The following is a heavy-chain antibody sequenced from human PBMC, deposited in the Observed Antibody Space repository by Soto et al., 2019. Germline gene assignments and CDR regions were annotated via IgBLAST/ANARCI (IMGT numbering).Heavy chain of an antibody. Sequence: QVQLVESGGGVVQPGRSLRLSCAVSGFTFSDYGMHWVRQAPGKGLEWVAVMSYAGTYKYYADSVKGRFTMSRHLSGNTVFLQINSPRLEDTAVYFLAKEIDPRMVIDSSPSGGGYWGQGTLVSVPS. CDR1: GFTFSDYG. CDR3: AKEIDPRMVIDSSPSGGGY. J-gene: IGHJ4*02. CDR2: MSYAGTYK. D-gene: IGHD6-6*01. V-gene: IGHV3-30*18.